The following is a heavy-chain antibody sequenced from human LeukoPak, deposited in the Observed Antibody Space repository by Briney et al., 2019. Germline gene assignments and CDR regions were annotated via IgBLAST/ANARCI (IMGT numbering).Heavy chain of an antibody. V-gene: IGHV7-4-1*02. Sequence: GASVKVSCKASGYRFTDYAMNWVRQAPGQGLEWMGWINTNTGNPTYAQGFTGRFVFSLDTSVSTAYLQISSLKAEDTAVYYCARAISGVLRYFDWMVDPNTDVWGKGTTVTVSS. CDR2: INTNTGNP. CDR3: ARAISGVLRYFDWMVDPNTDV. J-gene: IGHJ6*03. CDR1: GYRFTDYA. D-gene: IGHD3-9*01.